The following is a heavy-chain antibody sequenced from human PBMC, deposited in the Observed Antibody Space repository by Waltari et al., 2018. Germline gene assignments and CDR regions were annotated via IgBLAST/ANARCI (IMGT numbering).Heavy chain of an antibody. Sequence: QVQLQESGAGLLKPSETLSLTCAVYGGSFSGYYWSWIRQPPGKGLEWIGEINHSGSTNYNPSLKSRVTISVDTSKNQFSLKLSSVTAADTAVYYCARVGSGSPYYFDYWGQGTLVTVSS. CDR3: ARVGSGSPYYFDY. V-gene: IGHV4-34*01. CDR1: GGSFSGYY. CDR2: INHSGST. D-gene: IGHD1-26*01. J-gene: IGHJ4*02.